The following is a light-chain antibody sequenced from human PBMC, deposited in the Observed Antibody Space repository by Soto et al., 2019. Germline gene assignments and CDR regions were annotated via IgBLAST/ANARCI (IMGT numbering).Light chain of an antibody. J-gene: IGKJ1*01. Sequence: DIQVTQSPSSLSASVGDTVTITCRASQGINNYLAWYQQKQGEVPKRLIYAASTLESGVRPRFSGSGSGADFALTISSLQPEEVATYYCQTYTGAPWTFGQGTKVEVK. CDR3: QTYTGAPWT. V-gene: IGKV1-27*01. CDR1: QGINNY. CDR2: AAS.